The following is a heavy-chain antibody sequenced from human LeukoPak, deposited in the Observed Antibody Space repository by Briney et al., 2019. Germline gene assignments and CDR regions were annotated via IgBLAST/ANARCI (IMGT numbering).Heavy chain of an antibody. V-gene: IGHV3-7*01. D-gene: IGHD3-3*01. Sequence: PGGSLRLSCAASGFTFSSYWMSWVRQAPGKGLEWVANIKQDGSEKYYVDSVKGRFTISRDNAKNSLYLQMNGLRAEDTAVYYCANLDFWSGYHLYYWGQGTLVTVSS. CDR2: IKQDGSEK. J-gene: IGHJ4*02. CDR3: ANLDFWSGYHLYY. CDR1: GFTFSSYW.